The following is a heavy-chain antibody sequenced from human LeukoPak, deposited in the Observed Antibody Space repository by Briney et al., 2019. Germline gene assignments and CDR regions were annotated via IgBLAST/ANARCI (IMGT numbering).Heavy chain of an antibody. D-gene: IGHD1-1*01. V-gene: IGHV4-59*01. J-gene: IGHJ4*02. CDR2: IYYSGST. CDR3: ARARLERRLRGGSNFDY. CDR1: GGSISSYY. Sequence: SETLSLTCTVSGGSISSYYWSWIRQPPGKGLEWIGYIYYSGSTNYNPSLKSRVTISVDTSKNQFSLKLSSVTAADTAVYYCARARLERRLRGGSNFDYWGQGTLVTVSS.